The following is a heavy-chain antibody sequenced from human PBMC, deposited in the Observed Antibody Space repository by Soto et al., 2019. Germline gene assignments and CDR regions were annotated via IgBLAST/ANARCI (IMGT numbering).Heavy chain of an antibody. CDR3: ARISGYSYGLPPYFDY. J-gene: IGHJ4*02. CDR1: GGSISSSSYY. CDR2: IYYSGST. V-gene: IGHV4-39*07. D-gene: IGHD5-18*01. Sequence: PSETLSLTCTVSGGSISSSSYYWGWIRQPPGKGLEWIGSIYYSGSTNYNPSLKSRVTISVDTSKNQFSLKLSSVTAADTAVYYCARISGYSYGLPPYFDYWGQGTLVTVSS.